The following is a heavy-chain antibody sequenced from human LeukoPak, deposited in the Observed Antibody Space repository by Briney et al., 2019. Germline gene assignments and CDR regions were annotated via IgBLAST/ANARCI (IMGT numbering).Heavy chain of an antibody. CDR2: IIPIFGTA. D-gene: IGHD2-15*01. CDR1: GGTFSSYA. Sequence: SVKVSCKASGGTFSSYAISWVRQAPGQGLEWMGGIIPIFGTANYAQKFQGGVTITADESTSTAYMELSSLRSEDTAVYYCARSLVGRSRFDPWGQGTLVTVSS. J-gene: IGHJ5*02. CDR3: ARSLVGRSRFDP. V-gene: IGHV1-69*01.